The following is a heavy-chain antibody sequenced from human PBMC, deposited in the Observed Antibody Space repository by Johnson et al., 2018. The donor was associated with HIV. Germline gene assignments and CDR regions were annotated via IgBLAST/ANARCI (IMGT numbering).Heavy chain of an antibody. CDR3: ARLGFYNWNGGGALDI. D-gene: IGHD1-20*01. CDR2: IYSGGST. Sequence: VQLVESGGGLVQPGGSLRLSCAASGFSVSSNYMSWVRQAPGKGLEWVSVIYSGGSTYTADSVKGRFTISRDNSKNTLYLQMNSLSAEDTAVYYCARLGFYNWNGGGALDIWGQGTMVTVSS. J-gene: IGHJ3*02. CDR1: GFSVSSNY. V-gene: IGHV3-66*04.